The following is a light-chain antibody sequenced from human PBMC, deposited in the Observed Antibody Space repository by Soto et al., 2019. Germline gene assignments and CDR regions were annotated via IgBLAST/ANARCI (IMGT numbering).Light chain of an antibody. J-gene: IGKJ1*01. CDR3: QQYNNWPRT. CDR2: GAS. Sequence: EILMTQSPATLSVSPGERATLSCRASQSVSSYLAWYQQKPGQPPRLLIYGASTRATGIPARFSGSGSGTEFTLTISSLQSEDFAVYYCQQYNNWPRTFGQGTKWISN. CDR1: QSVSSY. V-gene: IGKV3-15*01.